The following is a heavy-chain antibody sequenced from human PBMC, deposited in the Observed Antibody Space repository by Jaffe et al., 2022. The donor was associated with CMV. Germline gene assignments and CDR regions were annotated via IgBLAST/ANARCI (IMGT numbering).Heavy chain of an antibody. CDR2: ISGSGGST. CDR1: GFTFSSYA. D-gene: IGHD6-19*01. Sequence: EVQLVESGGGLVQPGGSLRLSCAASGFTFSSYAMSWVRQAPGKGLEWVSAISGSGGSTYYADSVKGRFTISRDNSKNTLYLQMNSLRAEDTAVYYCAKVGFSRGVAVAGIFDYWGQGTLVTVSS. CDR3: AKVGFSRGVAVAGIFDY. J-gene: IGHJ4*02. V-gene: IGHV3-23*04.